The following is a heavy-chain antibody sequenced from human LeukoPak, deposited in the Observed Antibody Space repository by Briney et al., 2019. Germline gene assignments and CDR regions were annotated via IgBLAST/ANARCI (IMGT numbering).Heavy chain of an antibody. J-gene: IGHJ4*02. Sequence: GGSLRLSCTASGFTFSNYAMTWVRHAPEKGLEWVSSISGSGNSAFYTDSVKGRFTISRDNSKNTLYLQMNSLRVEDTAIYYCAKDLTTVTRFESWGQGTLVTVSS. CDR2: ISGSGNSA. V-gene: IGHV3-23*01. D-gene: IGHD4-17*01. CDR1: GFTFSNYA. CDR3: AKDLTTVTRFES.